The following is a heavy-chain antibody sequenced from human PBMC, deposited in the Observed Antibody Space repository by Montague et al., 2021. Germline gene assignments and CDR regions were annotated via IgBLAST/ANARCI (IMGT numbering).Heavy chain of an antibody. J-gene: IGHJ4*02. CDR3: AGESDAVDY. CDR2: ST. Sequence: STNYNPSLKSRVTMSVDTSKNQFSLKLSSVTAADTAVYYCAGESDAVDYWGQGTLGTVSS. V-gene: IGHV4-4*07.